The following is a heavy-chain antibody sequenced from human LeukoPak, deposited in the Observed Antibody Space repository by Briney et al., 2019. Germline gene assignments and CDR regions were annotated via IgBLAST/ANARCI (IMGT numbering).Heavy chain of an antibody. D-gene: IGHD3-16*01. CDR1: GSTFSTYW. CDR2: IKQDGSEK. Sequence: GGSLRLSCAASGSTFSTYWMSWVRQAPGKGLEWVANIKQDGSEKYYVVPVEGRFTISRDNAKNSLFLQMNSLRAEDTAVYYCVRAQGLGESENHWGQGTLVTVSS. J-gene: IGHJ4*02. V-gene: IGHV3-7*01. CDR3: VRAQGLGESENH.